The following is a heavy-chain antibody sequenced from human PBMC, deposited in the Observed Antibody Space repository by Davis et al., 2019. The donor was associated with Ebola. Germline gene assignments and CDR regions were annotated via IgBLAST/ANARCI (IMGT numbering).Heavy chain of an antibody. J-gene: IGHJ4*02. Sequence: PSETLSLTCAVYGGSFRDYYWSWIRQSPGKGLEWIGEINHRGRTYYNPSLKSRVTISIDTSRNYFSLRLTSVTAADTAVYYCASPHQIRGKDYFDRWGQGTLVTVSS. CDR3: ASPHQIRGKDYFDR. CDR2: INHRGRT. CDR1: GGSFRDYY. V-gene: IGHV4-34*01. D-gene: IGHD2-2*01.